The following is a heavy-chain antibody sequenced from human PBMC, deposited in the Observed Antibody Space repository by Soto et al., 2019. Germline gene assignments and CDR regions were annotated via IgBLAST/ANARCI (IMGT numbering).Heavy chain of an antibody. D-gene: IGHD3-10*01. Sequence: QVQLQESGPGLVKPSETLSLTCTVSGGSISSYYWSWIRQPPGKGLEWIGYIYYSGSTNYNPSLKSPVTISVATSKNQFSLKLSSVTAADTAVYYCARVWGGAFDIWGQGTMVTVSS. CDR3: ARVWGGAFDI. J-gene: IGHJ3*02. CDR2: IYYSGST. CDR1: GGSISSYY. V-gene: IGHV4-59*01.